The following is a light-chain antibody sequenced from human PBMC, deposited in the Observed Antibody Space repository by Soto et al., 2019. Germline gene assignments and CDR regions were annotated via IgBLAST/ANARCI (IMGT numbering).Light chain of an antibody. J-gene: IGKJ1*01. Sequence: DIQMTQSPSTLSASVGDRVTITCRASQSISSWLAWYQQKPGKAPKLLIYKASSLESGVPSRFSGSGSGTEFTLTISSLQPDDFATYYCQQERTFGQGTKVDI. CDR3: QQERT. V-gene: IGKV1-5*03. CDR1: QSISSW. CDR2: KAS.